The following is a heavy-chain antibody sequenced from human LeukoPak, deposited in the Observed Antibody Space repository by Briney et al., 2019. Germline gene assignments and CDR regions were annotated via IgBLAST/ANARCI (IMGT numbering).Heavy chain of an antibody. Sequence: GGSLRLSCAASGFTFSDYYMSWIRQAPGKGLEWVSYYCSGSQYIVYADSVEGRFTISRDNAKNSVYPQMTSLRAEDTAVYYCTRDQSGSGFNSDYWGQGTLVTVSS. V-gene: IGHV3-11*05. CDR1: GFTFSDYY. D-gene: IGHD5-24*01. CDR2: YCSGSQYI. CDR3: TRDQSGSGFNSDY. J-gene: IGHJ4*02.